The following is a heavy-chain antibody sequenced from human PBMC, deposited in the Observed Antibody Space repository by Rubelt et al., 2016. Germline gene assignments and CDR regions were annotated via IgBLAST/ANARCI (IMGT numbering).Heavy chain of an antibody. V-gene: IGHV4-4*07. Sequence: YNPSLNSRVAMLVDTSKNQFSLRLSSVTAADTAVYYCARAGTLAAAGTFDYWGQGTLVTVSS. J-gene: IGHJ4*02. D-gene: IGHD6-13*01. CDR3: ARAGTLAAAGTFDY.